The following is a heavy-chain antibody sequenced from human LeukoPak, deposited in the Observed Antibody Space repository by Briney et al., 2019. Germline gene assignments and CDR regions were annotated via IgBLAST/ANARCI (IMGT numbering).Heavy chain of an antibody. J-gene: IGHJ4*02. CDR1: GFTFSSYS. CDR2: ISSSSSYI. CDR3: ARDRSDHTPPFDY. D-gene: IGHD3-3*01. Sequence: PGGSLRLSCAASGFTFSSYSMNWVRQAPGKGLEWVSSISSSSSYIYYADSVKGRFTISRDNAKNSLYLQMNSLRAEDTAVYYCARDRSDHTPPFDYWGQGTLVTVSS. V-gene: IGHV3-21*01.